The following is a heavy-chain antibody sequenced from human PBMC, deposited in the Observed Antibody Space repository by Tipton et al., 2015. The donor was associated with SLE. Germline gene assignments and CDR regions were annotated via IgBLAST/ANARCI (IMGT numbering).Heavy chain of an antibody. J-gene: IGHJ4*02. CDR1: GFTFSSYA. V-gene: IGHV3-30*04. CDR2: ISYDGSNK. CDR3: ARSLIPILLPIDS. Sequence: SLRLSCAASGFTFSSYAMHWVRQAPGKGLEWVAVISYDGSNKYYADSVKGRFTISRDNSKNTLYLQMNSLRAEDTAVYYCARSLIPILLPIDSWGQGTLVAVSS. D-gene: IGHD3-22*01.